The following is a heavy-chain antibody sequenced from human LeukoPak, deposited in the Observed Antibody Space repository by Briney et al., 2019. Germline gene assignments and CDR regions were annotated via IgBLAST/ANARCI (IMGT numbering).Heavy chain of an antibody. CDR1: GGSFGGYY. CDR3: VRYLVGLHYYYYGMDV. V-gene: IGHV4-34*01. CDR2: INHSGST. D-gene: IGHD2-15*01. J-gene: IGHJ6*02. Sequence: SETLSLTCAVYGGSFGGYYWTWIRQTPGKGPEWIGEINHSGSTNYNPSLKRRVFMSVDTAKNQFSLKLNSVSAADTAVYYCVRYLVGLHYYYYGMDVWGQGTTVTVSS.